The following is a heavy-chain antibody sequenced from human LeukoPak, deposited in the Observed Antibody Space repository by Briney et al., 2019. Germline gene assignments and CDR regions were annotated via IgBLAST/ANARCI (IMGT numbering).Heavy chain of an antibody. CDR2: IYYSGSI. CDR1: GGSISSSSYY. V-gene: IGHV4-39*07. J-gene: IGHJ5*02. CDR3: ARVARETIAARRGGSWFDP. Sequence: PSETLSLTCTVSGGSISSSSYYWGWIRQPPGKGLEWIGSIYYSGSIYYNPSLKSRVTISVDTSKNQFSLKLSSVTAADTAVYYCARVARETIAARRGGSWFDPWGQGTLVTVSS. D-gene: IGHD6-6*01.